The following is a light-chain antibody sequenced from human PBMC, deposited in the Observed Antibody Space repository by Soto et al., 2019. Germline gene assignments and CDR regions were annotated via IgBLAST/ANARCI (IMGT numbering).Light chain of an antibody. J-gene: IGKJ1*01. CDR1: QSVSTSY. CDR2: DAF. CDR3: QQYKT. V-gene: IGKV3-20*01. Sequence: EIVLTQSPGTLSLSPGERATLSCRASQSVSTSYVAWYQQKFGQASRLLIYDAFSRATGIPDRFSASGSGTDFTLTISRLEPEDFAVYYCQQYKTFGQGTKVEIK.